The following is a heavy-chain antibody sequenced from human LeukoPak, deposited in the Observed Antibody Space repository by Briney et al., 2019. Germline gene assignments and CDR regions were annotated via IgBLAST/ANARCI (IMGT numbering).Heavy chain of an antibody. D-gene: IGHD1-26*01. CDR2: IWYDGSNK. CDR1: GFTVSSNY. Sequence: PGGSLRLSCAASGFTVSSNYMSWVRQAPGKGLEWVAVIWYDGSNKYYADSVKGRFTISRDNSKNTLYLQMNSLRAEDTAVYYCAKDGLAHGAAAHFQHWGQGTLVTVSS. J-gene: IGHJ1*01. CDR3: AKDGLAHGAAAHFQH. V-gene: IGHV3-30*02.